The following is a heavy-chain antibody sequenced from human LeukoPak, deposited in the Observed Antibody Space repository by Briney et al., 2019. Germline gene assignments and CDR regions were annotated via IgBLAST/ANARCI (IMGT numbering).Heavy chain of an antibody. CDR2: ISGDGSNT. Sequence: GGSLRLSCAASGFTLSRYWMHWVRQVPGKGLVWVSYISGDGSNTSYADSVKGRFTISRDNAKNALYLQMNSLRAEDTAVYYCAKDLHYGSADYWGQGTLVTVSS. V-gene: IGHV3-74*01. CDR3: AKDLHYGSADY. J-gene: IGHJ4*02. CDR1: GFTLSRYW. D-gene: IGHD3-10*01.